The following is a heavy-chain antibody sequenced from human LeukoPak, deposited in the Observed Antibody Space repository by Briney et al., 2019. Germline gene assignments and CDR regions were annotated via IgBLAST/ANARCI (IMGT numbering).Heavy chain of an antibody. CDR1: GFTFGDYA. Sequence: GGSLRLSCTASGFTFGDYAMSWVRQTPGKGLEWVGFIRSKAYGGTTEYAASVKGRFTISRDDSKSIAYLQMNSLKTEDTAVYYCTREIVPDYWGQGTLVTVSS. J-gene: IGHJ4*02. V-gene: IGHV3-49*04. D-gene: IGHD2-2*01. CDR2: IRSKAYGGTT. CDR3: TREIVPDY.